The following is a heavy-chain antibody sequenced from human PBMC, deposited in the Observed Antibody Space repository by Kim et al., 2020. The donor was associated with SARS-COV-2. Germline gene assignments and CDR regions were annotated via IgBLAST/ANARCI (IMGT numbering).Heavy chain of an antibody. CDR3: ARDYGSGSYFPDAFDI. Sequence: SETLSLTCTVSGGSISSYYWSWIRQPPGKGLEWIGYIYYSGSTNYNPSLKSRVTISVDTSKNQFSLKLSSVTAADTAVYYCARDYGSGSYFPDAFDIWGQGTMVTVSS. D-gene: IGHD3-10*01. J-gene: IGHJ3*02. CDR2: IYYSGST. V-gene: IGHV4-59*01. CDR1: GGSISSYY.